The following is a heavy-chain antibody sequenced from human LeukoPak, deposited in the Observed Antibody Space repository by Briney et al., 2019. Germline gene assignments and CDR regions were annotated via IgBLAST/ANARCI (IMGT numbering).Heavy chain of an antibody. V-gene: IGHV4-30-4*01. D-gene: IGHD4-11*01. Sequence: SETLSLTCTVSGGSISSGVYYWSWIRQPPGKGLEWIGYIYYSGSTYYNPSLKSRVTISVDTSKNQFSLKLSSVTAADTAVYYCARELQARRYYFDYWGQGTLVTVSS. CDR2: IYYSGST. CDR1: GGSISSGVYY. CDR3: ARELQARRYYFDY. J-gene: IGHJ4*02.